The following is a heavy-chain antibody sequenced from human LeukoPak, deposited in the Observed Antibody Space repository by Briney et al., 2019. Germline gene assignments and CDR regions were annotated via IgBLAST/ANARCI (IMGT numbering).Heavy chain of an antibody. CDR3: ARDTSIGIVGDTFDY. D-gene: IGHD1-26*01. CDR1: GFTFSSYS. Sequence: GGSLRLSCAASGFTFSSYSMNWVRQAPGKGLEWVSSISSSSSYIYYADSVKGRFTISRDNAKNSLYLQMNSLRAEDTAVYYCARDTSIGIVGDTFDYWGQGTLVTVSS. J-gene: IGHJ4*02. V-gene: IGHV3-21*04. CDR2: ISSSSSYI.